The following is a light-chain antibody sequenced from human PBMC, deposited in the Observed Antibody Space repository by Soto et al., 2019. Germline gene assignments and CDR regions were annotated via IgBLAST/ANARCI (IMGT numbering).Light chain of an antibody. Sequence: DIVMTQSPDSLAVSLGERATINCKSSQSVLYSSNNKNYLAWYQQKPGQPPKLLIYWASTRESGVPDRFSGSGSGTDFTLTISSLQAADVALYYCQQYYSTPYTFGQGTKLDIK. CDR3: QQYYSTPYT. CDR2: WAS. CDR1: QSVLYSSNNKNY. J-gene: IGKJ2*01. V-gene: IGKV4-1*01.